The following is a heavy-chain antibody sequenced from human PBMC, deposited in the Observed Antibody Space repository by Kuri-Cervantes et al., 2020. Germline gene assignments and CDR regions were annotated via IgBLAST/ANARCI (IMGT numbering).Heavy chain of an antibody. Sequence: GGSLRLSCAASEFAFSSHWMAWVRQTSGKRPEWVANIKTDESEKYYMDSVKGRFTISRDNTKNSLYLQMNSLRAEDTAFYYCARERSNWFDSWGQGTLVTVSS. CDR1: EFAFSSHW. CDR2: IKTDESEK. V-gene: IGHV3-7*05. D-gene: IGHD5-24*01. CDR3: ARERSNWFDS. J-gene: IGHJ5*01.